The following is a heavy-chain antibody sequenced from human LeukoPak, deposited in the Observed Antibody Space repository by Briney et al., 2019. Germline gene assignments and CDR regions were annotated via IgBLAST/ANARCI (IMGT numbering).Heavy chain of an antibody. CDR3: ARDRYSYYLEY. V-gene: IGHV1-2*02. D-gene: IGHD2-15*01. J-gene: IGHJ4*02. CDR2: INPNTGGT. CDR1: GYTGYY. Sequence: ASVNVSCKASGYTGYYMHWVRQAPGQGLEWMGWINPNTGGTNYAQKFQGRVTMTRGTSTSTAYMELSRLTSDDTAVYYCARDRYSYYLEYWGQGTLVTVSS.